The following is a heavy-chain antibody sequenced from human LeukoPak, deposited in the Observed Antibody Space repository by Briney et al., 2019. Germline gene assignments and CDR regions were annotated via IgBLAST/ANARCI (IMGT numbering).Heavy chain of an antibody. CDR2: FDPEDGET. Sequence: ASVKVSCKVSGYTLTELSIHWVRQAPGKGLEWMGGFDPEDGETIYAQKFQGRVTMTEDTSTDTAYMELSSLRSEDTAVYYCATLAVYYYGMDVWGQGTTVTVSS. J-gene: IGHJ6*02. CDR1: GYTLTELS. CDR3: ATLAVYYYGMDV. V-gene: IGHV1-24*01.